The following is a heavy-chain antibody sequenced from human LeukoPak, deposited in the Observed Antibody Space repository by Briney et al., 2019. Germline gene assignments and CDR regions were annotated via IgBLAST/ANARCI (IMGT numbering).Heavy chain of an antibody. CDR1: GYIFSDYY. CDR2: ISGYSGNA. Sequence: ASVKVSCKASGYIFSDYYMHWVRQAPGQGLEWLGWISGYSGNANYAQKFQDRVVMTTDRSTSTAYMELRSVRSDDTAVYYCARCYSSSWQRLDNWGQGTLVIVSS. D-gene: IGHD6-13*01. J-gene: IGHJ4*02. CDR3: ARCYSSSWQRLDN. V-gene: IGHV1-18*04.